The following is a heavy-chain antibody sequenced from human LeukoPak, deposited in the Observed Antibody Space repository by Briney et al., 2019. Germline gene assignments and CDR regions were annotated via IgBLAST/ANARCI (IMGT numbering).Heavy chain of an antibody. CDR1: GYRFSSFW. Sequence: GESLKISCQGSGYRFSSFWIAWVRQMPGKGLEWMGIINPGNSETRYSPSFQGQVTFSADKSTNIAYLQWSSLKPSDTAIYYCARRMVRGVPLDCFDYWGQGTLVSVSS. V-gene: IGHV5-51*01. D-gene: IGHD3-10*01. J-gene: IGHJ4*02. CDR2: INPGNSET. CDR3: ARRMVRGVPLDCFDY.